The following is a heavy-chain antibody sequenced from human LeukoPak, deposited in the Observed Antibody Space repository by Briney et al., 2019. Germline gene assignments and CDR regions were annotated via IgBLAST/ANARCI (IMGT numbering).Heavy chain of an antibody. CDR2: INAGNGNT. CDR1: GYTFTSYA. Sequence: ASVKVSCKASGYTFTSYAMHWVRQAPGQRLEWMGWINAGNGNTKYSQKFQGRVTITRDTSASTAYMELSSLRSEDTAVYYCAGTFEGSGSYYDLYYYGMDVWGQGTTVTVSS. CDR3: AGTFEGSGSYYDLYYYGMDV. D-gene: IGHD3-10*01. J-gene: IGHJ6*02. V-gene: IGHV1-3*01.